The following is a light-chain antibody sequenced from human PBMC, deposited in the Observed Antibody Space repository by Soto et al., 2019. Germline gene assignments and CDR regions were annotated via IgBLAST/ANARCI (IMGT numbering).Light chain of an antibody. Sequence: QAVVTQEPSLTVSPGVTVTLTCGSSTGAVTSGHYPYWFQQKPGQAPRTLIYDTSNKYSWTPARFSGSLLGGKAALTLSGAQPEDEADYYCLLSYSDEKVFGTGTKVTVL. CDR1: TGAVTSGHY. CDR3: LLSYSDEKV. CDR2: DTS. V-gene: IGLV7-46*01. J-gene: IGLJ1*01.